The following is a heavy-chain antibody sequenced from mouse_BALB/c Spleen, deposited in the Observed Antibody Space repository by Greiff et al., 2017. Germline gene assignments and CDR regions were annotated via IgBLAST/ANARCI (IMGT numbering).Heavy chain of an antibody. Sequence: VQLQQSGAELVMPGASVKMSCKASGYTFTDYWMHWVKQRPGQGLEWIGAIDTSDSYTSYNQKFKGKATLTVDESSSTAYMQLSSLTSEDSAVYYCARDGNSYAMDYWGQGTSVTVSS. D-gene: IGHD2-1*01. J-gene: IGHJ4*01. CDR1: GYTFTDYW. CDR2: IDTSDSYT. V-gene: IGHV1-69*01. CDR3: ARDGNSYAMDY.